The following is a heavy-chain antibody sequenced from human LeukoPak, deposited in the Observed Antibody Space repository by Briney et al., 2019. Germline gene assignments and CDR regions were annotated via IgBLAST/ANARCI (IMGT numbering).Heavy chain of an antibody. J-gene: IGHJ3*01. Sequence: RGSLTLSCPASRFTFSSFAMSWDRQAPGGWLEWVAAVIRGGNTFYADSVKGRFTISRDNSKNTVYLQMNSLRVEDTAVYYCAKGGYCSTTSCYKGDIDAFDFWGQGTMVTVSS. CDR3: AKGGYCSTTSCYKGDIDAFDF. D-gene: IGHD2-2*01. V-gene: IGHV3-23*01. CDR1: RFTFSSFA. CDR2: VIRGGNT.